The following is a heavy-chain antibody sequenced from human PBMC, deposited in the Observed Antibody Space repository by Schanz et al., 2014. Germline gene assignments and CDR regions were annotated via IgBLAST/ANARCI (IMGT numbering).Heavy chain of an antibody. D-gene: IGHD5-12*01. Sequence: EVQLVESGGGLIQPGGSLRLSCAVSGFSVSTNYMSLVRQAPGKGLEWVSSIYINSGSTNYADSVKGRFIISRDSSKNTLFLQMNSLRAEDTAVYFCARDGGRDGYNLAFDVWGQGTLVTVSS. J-gene: IGHJ3*01. CDR1: GFSVSTNY. CDR3: ARDGGRDGYNLAFDV. V-gene: IGHV3-53*01. CDR2: IYINSGST.